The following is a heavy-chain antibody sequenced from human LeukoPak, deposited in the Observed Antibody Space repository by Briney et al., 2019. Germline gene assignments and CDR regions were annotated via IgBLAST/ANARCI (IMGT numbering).Heavy chain of an antibody. CDR3: ARGVLRYSWFDP. V-gene: IGHV4-34*01. CDR1: GGSFGGYY. D-gene: IGHD3-3*01. J-gene: IGHJ5*02. CDR2: MNHSGST. Sequence: PSETLSLTCAVYGGSFGGYYWSWIRQPPGKGLEWIGEMNHSGSTNYNPSLKSRVTISVDTSKNQFSLNLSSVTAADTAVYYCARGVLRYSWFDPWGQGTLVTVSS.